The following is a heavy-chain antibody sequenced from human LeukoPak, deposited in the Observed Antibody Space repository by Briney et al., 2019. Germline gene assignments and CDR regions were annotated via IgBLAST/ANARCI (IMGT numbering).Heavy chain of an antibody. V-gene: IGHV1-2*02. CDR2: INPNSGGT. Sequence: ASVKVSCKASGGTFSSYAISWVRQAPGQGLEWMGWINPNSGGTNYAQKFQGRVTMTRDTSISTAYMELSRLRSDDTAVYYCARAPRGGLVDYWGQGTLVTVSS. D-gene: IGHD3-16*01. CDR3: ARAPRGGLVDY. CDR1: GGTFSSYA. J-gene: IGHJ4*02.